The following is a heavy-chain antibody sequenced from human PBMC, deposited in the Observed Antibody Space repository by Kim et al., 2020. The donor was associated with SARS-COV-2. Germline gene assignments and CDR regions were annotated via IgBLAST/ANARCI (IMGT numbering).Heavy chain of an antibody. V-gene: IGHV5-51*01. CDR2: IYPGDSDT. D-gene: IGHD2-21*02. CDR3: ARQGEVPATAIVWYYGMDV. CDR1: GYSFTSYW. J-gene: IGHJ6*02. Sequence: GESLKISCKGSGYSFTSYWIGWVRQMPGKGLEWMGIIYPGDSDTRYSPSFQGQVTISADKSISTAYLQWSSLKASDTAMYYCARQGEVPATAIVWYYGMDVWGQGTTVTVSS.